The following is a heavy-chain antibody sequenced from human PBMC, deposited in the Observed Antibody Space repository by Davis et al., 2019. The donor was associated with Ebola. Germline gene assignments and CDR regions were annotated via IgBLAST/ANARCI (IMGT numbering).Heavy chain of an antibody. J-gene: IGHJ4*02. Sequence: PSETLSLTCSFSDGSISRHYWNWIRQPPGKGLEWVGIIYDSGRTNYNPSLKSRVTISANTSKNQFSLNLSSVTAADTAVYYCAERGGSVWGQGTLVTVSS. V-gene: IGHV4-59*11. CDR1: DGSISRHY. CDR3: AERGGSV. CDR2: IYDSGRT. D-gene: IGHD3-16*01.